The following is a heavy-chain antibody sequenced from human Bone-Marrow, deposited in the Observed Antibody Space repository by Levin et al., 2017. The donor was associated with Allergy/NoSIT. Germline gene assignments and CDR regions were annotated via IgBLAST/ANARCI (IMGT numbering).Heavy chain of an antibody. J-gene: IGHJ4*02. CDR1: GFTFGDYA. D-gene: IGHD3-16*01. CDR3: TRVAALGLRPGGSTSFDY. CDR2: IKSKPYGGTA. Sequence: QRGESLKISCTPSGFTFGDYAMSWFRQAPGKGLEWVGFIKSKPYGGTAEYAASVKGRFTISRDDSKSIAYLQMNSLKTEDTAVYYCTRVAALGLRPGGSTSFDYWGQGTLVTVSS. V-gene: IGHV3-49*03.